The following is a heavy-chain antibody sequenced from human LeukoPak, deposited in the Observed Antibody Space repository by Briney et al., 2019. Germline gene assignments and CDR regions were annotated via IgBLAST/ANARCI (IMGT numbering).Heavy chain of an antibody. V-gene: IGHV1-2*02. CDR2: SHPNSGAT. CDR3: ARGPVVVVAATTGRNWFDP. J-gene: IGHJ5*02. D-gene: IGHD2-15*01. Sequence: ASVTVSCKPSGYTFTSYYIHWLRQAPGQGIEWVGWSHPNSGATKYENFPGRVTMTRDTSISTAYMELSGLRSDDTAVYYCARGPVVVVAATTGRNWFDPWGQGTVVSVSS. CDR1: GYTFTSYY.